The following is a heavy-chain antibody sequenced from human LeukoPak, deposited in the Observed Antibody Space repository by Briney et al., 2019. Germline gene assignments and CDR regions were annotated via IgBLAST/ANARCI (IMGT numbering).Heavy chain of an antibody. Sequence: ASETLSLTCTVSGGSISSYYWSWIRQPPGKGLEWIGYIYYSGSTNYNPSLKSRVTISVDTSKNQFSLKLSSMTAADTAVYYCASSSSGLDYWGQGTLVTVSS. CDR1: GGSISSYY. V-gene: IGHV4-59*01. D-gene: IGHD6-19*01. J-gene: IGHJ4*02. CDR3: ASSSSGLDY. CDR2: IYYSGST.